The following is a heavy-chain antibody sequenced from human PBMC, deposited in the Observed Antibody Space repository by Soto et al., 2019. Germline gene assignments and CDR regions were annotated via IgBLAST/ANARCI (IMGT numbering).Heavy chain of an antibody. CDR3: ARGPSELGYCISISCYPSSYYYMDV. V-gene: IGHV1-8*01. CDR1: GYTFTSYD. J-gene: IGHJ6*03. D-gene: IGHD2-2*01. CDR2: MNPNSGNT. Sequence: GASVKVSCKASGYTFTSYDINWVRQATGQGLEWMGWMNPNSGNTGYAQKFQGRVTMTRNTSISTAYMELSSLRSEDTAVYYCARGPSELGYCISISCYPSSYYYMDVWGKGPTVTV.